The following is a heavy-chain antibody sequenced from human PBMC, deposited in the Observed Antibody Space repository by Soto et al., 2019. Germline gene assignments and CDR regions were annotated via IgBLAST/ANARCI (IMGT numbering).Heavy chain of an antibody. CDR1: GFSASTTY. Sequence: EVQLVETGGGLIQPGGSLRLSCAASGFSASTTYMSWVRQAPGKGLEWVSVTYSDGTTSSADSVKGRFTISRDNSKNTLYPLMNSLRAEDAAVYYCTRGLGWFDPWGQGTMVTV. D-gene: IGHD3-16*01. J-gene: IGHJ5*02. V-gene: IGHV3-53*02. CDR3: TRGLGWFDP. CDR2: TYSDGTT.